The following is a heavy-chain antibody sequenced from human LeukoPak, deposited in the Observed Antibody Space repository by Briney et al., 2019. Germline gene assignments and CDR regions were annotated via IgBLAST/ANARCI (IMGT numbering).Heavy chain of an antibody. CDR2: IYYSGST. J-gene: IGHJ3*02. D-gene: IGHD1-7*01. V-gene: IGHV4-30-4*08. CDR3: ARDLPTTAFDI. CDR1: GGSISSGDYY. Sequence: SQTLSLTCTVSGGSISSGDYYWSWIRQPPGKGLEWIGYIYYSGSTCYNPSLKSRVTISVDTSKNQFSLKLSSVTAADTAVYYCARDLPTTAFDIWGQGTMVTVSS.